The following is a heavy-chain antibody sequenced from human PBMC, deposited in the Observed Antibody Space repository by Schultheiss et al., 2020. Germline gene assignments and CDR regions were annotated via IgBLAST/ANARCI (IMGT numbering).Heavy chain of an antibody. CDR1: GYTFTSYA. J-gene: IGHJ4*02. CDR3: ARDRTITGTTSGLVYFDY. D-gene: IGHD1-7*01. V-gene: IGHV1-2*02. Sequence: ASVKVSCKASGYTFTSYAMHWVRQAPGQRLEWMGWMNPNSGNTGYAQKFQGRVTMTRDTSISTAYMELSRLRSDDTAVYYCARDRTITGTTSGLVYFDYWGQGTLVTVSS. CDR2: MNPNSGNT.